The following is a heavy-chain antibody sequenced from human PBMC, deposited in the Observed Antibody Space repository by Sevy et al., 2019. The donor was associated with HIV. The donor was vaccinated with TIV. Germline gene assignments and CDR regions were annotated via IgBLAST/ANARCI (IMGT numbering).Heavy chain of an antibody. V-gene: IGHV3-74*03. CDR2: INNDGSTT. CDR3: ARGGTASLDY. CDR1: GFTLSCCW. Sequence: LHQQSQTLSLTCAASGFTLSCCWMHWVRQAPGKGLVWVSRINNDGSTTTYADSVRGRFTISRDNPKNTLYLEMNSLGAEDTAVYYCARGGTASLDYWGQGTLVTVSS. D-gene: IGHD1-1*01. J-gene: IGHJ4*02.